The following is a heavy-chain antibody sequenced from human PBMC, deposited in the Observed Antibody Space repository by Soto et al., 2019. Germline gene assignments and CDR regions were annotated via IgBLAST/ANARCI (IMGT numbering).Heavy chain of an antibody. V-gene: IGHV3-15*01. J-gene: IGHJ4*02. D-gene: IGHD3-10*01. CDR2: IKSKTDGGTT. CDR3: TTEVAPRFGEFLYYCDY. CDR1: GFTVSNAW. Sequence: EVQLVESGGGLVKPGGSLRLSCAASGFTVSNAWMSWVRQAQGKGLEWVGRIKSKTDGGTTDYAAPVKGRFTISRDDSNNTLYLQMNSLKTEDTAVYYCTTEVAPRFGEFLYYCDYWGQGTLVTVSS.